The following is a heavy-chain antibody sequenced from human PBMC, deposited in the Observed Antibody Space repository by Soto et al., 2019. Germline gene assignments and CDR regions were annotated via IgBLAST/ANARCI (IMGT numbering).Heavy chain of an antibody. J-gene: IGHJ4*02. D-gene: IGHD3-10*01. Sequence: QVQLMESGVGVVQPGGSLRLSCSASGFPFRSYAIHWVRQAPGKGLEWVAIISYDGSTKFYTDSVKGLFTISRDNSNNTMYLQMNRLRSEDTAIYYCARDGRTGTTLPHGGLDQWAQGTLVTVSS. CDR2: ISYDGSTK. CDR1: GFPFRSYA. V-gene: IGHV3-30-3*01. CDR3: ARDGRTGTTLPHGGLDQ.